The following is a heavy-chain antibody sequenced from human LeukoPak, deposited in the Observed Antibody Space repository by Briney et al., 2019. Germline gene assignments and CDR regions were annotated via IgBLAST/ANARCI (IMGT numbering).Heavy chain of an antibody. CDR2: ISTYNGNT. J-gene: IGHJ4*02. CDR3: ARDRMDTGTYFDY. D-gene: IGHD5-18*01. CDR1: GYTFTTYG. V-gene: IGHV1-18*01. Sequence: GASVMVSCRSSGYTFTTYGITWVRQAPGQGLEWMGWISTYNGNTNYAQKLQGRVTMTTDTSTSTAYMELRSLRSDDTAMYYCARDRMDTGTYFDYWGQGTLVTVSS.